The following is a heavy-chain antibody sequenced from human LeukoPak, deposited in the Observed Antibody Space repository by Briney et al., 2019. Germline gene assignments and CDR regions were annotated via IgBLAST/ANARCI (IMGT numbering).Heavy chain of an antibody. D-gene: IGHD7-27*01. CDR2: MSPNSGDI. J-gene: IGHJ4*02. CDR1: GYTFTSYD. Sequence: ASVKVSCKASGYTFTSYDFNWVRQATGQRPEWMGWMSPNSGDIGYAQKFQDRVTMTRNTSISTAYMELSSLRSDDTAVYYCARGPPNWGYDYWGPGTLVTVSS. CDR3: ARGPPNWGYDY. V-gene: IGHV1-8*01.